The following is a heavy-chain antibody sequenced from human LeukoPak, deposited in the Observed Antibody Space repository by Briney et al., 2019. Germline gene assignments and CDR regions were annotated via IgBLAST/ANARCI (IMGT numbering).Heavy chain of an antibody. D-gene: IGHD1-14*01. CDR2: IYYSGST. CDR3: ARVGPQDGYFDY. V-gene: IGHV4-30-4*08. J-gene: IGHJ4*02. CDR1: GGSTSSGDYY. Sequence: SETLSLTCTVSGGSTSSGDYYWSWIRQPPGKGLEWIGYIYYSGSTYYNPSLKSRVTISVDTSKNQFSLKLNSVTAADTAVYYCARVGPQDGYFDYWGQGTLVTVSS.